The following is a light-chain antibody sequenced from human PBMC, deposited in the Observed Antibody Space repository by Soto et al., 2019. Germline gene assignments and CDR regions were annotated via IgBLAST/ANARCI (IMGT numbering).Light chain of an antibody. V-gene: IGKV1D-16*01. J-gene: IGKJ2*02. Sequence: IQMTQSPSSLSASIGDRVTITCRASQNIDSWLVWYQQKPGKAPKSLIYGASSLHSGVPSRFSGSGSGTDFTLNISSLEPEDFATYYCQQHKSYPRTLGQGTKLEIK. CDR3: QQHKSYPRT. CDR2: GAS. CDR1: QNIDSW.